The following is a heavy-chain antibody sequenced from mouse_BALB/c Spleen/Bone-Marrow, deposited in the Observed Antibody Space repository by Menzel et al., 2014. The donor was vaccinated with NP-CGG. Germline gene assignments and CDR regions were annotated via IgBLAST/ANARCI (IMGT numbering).Heavy chain of an antibody. D-gene: IGHD2-13*01. Sequence: VQLQQSGPELVKPGASVKISCKASGYTFTDYNMHWVKQSHGKSLEWIGYIDPYNGGIVYNQKFKTKATLTVDNSSSTAYMDLRSLTSEDSAAYYCGRRAYYGDSYFDYWGQGTTLTVSS. CDR2: IDPYNGGI. J-gene: IGHJ2*01. CDR1: GYTFTDYN. V-gene: IGHV1S29*02. CDR3: GRRAYYGDSYFDY.